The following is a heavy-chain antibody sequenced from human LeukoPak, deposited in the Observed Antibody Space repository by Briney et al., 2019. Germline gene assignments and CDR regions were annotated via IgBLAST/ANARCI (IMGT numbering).Heavy chain of an antibody. CDR3: ATETNGRHYDY. V-gene: IGHV3-21*06. Sequence: GGSLRLSCTASGLTFSTSGFNWVRQAPGKGLEWVASIGPTGSDRYHADSIKGRFTISRDNAINFLYLQMNSLRAEDTAVYYCATETNGRHYDYWGQGTLLTVSS. CDR1: GLTFSTSG. D-gene: IGHD1-14*01. J-gene: IGHJ4*02. CDR2: IGPTGSDR.